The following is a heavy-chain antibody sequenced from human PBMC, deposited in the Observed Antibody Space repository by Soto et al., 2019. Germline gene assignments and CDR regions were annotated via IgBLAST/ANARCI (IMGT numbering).Heavy chain of an antibody. V-gene: IGHV5-10-1*01. D-gene: IGHD3-16*01. Sequence: GESLKISCKGSGYSFTKYWISWVRQMPGKGLEWMGRIDPSDSYNNYSPSFQGHVTISADKSINTAYLQWSSLRASDTAIYYCARHYICRGGDCYYSVMDVWGQGTTVTVSS. CDR2: IDPSDSYN. J-gene: IGHJ6*02. CDR1: GYSFTKYW. CDR3: ARHYICRGGDCYYSVMDV.